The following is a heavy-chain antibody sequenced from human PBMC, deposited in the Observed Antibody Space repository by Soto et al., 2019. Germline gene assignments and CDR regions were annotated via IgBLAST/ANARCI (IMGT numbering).Heavy chain of an antibody. Sequence: QVQLVQSGAEVKKPGSSVKVSCKASGGTFSSYAISWVRQAPGQGLEWMGGIIPIFGTANYAQKFQGRVTITADKFTSKAYMELSSLRSEDTGVDYCAREAGVVSFYYWGQGTLVNVSS. CDR3: AREAGVVSFYY. V-gene: IGHV1-69*06. CDR1: GGTFSSYA. J-gene: IGHJ4*02. D-gene: IGHD3-3*01. CDR2: IIPIFGTA.